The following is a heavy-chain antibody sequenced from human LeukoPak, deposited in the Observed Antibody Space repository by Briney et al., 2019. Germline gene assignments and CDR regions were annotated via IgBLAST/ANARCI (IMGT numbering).Heavy chain of an antibody. CDR3: AKDWPVSGDHYSPFDY. D-gene: IGHD4-11*01. CDR2: ISRSGTNT. Sequence: PGGSLRLSCAASGFTFSSHAMSWVRLAPGMGLEWVAAISRSGTNTYYVDSVKGRFTISRDSSKNTLHLQMDSLRAEDTAVYYCAKDWPVSGDHYSPFDYWGQGALITVSS. J-gene: IGHJ4*02. V-gene: IGHV3-23*01. CDR1: GFTFSSHA.